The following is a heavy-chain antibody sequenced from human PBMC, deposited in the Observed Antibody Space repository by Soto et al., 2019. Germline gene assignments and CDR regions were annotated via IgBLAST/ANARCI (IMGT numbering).Heavy chain of an antibody. Sequence: LSLTCTVSGGSISSYYWSWIRQPPGKGLEWIGYIYYSGSTNYNPSLKSRVTISVDTSKNQFSLKLSSVTAADTAVYYCARLVGATSRWFDPWGQGTLVTSPQ. CDR1: GGSISSYY. D-gene: IGHD1-26*01. CDR3: ARLVGATSRWFDP. J-gene: IGHJ5*02. CDR2: IYYSGST. V-gene: IGHV4-59*01.